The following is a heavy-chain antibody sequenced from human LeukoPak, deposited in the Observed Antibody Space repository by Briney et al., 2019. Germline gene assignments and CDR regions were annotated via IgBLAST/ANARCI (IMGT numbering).Heavy chain of an antibody. D-gene: IGHD3-3*01. CDR2: IRYDGSNK. CDR1: GFTFSSYW. V-gene: IGHV3-30*02. CDR3: AKDHYDFWSGSGYYYMDV. Sequence: GGSLRLSCAASGFTFSSYWMNWVRQAPGKGLEWVAFIRYDGSNKYYADSVKGRFTISRDNSKNTLYLQMNSLRAEDTAVYYCAKDHYDFWSGSGYYYMDVWGKGTTVTVSS. J-gene: IGHJ6*03.